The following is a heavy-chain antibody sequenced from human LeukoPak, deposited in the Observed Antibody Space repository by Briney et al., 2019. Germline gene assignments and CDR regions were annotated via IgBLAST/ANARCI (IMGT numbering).Heavy chain of an antibody. D-gene: IGHD3-10*01. CDR3: ARDRTYGSGSYSFDY. V-gene: IGHV3-21*01. CDR1: GFTFSSYS. CDR2: ISTSSSYI. Sequence: GRSLRLSCAASGFTFSSYSMNWVRQAPGKGLEWVSSISTSSSYIYYADSVKGRFTISRDNAKNSLYLQMNSLRAEDTAVYYCARDRTYGSGSYSFDYWGQGTLVTVSS. J-gene: IGHJ4*02.